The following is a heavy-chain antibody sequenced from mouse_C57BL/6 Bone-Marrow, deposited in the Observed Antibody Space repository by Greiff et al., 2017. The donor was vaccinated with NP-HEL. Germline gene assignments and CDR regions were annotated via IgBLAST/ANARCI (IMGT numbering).Heavy chain of an antibody. CDR3: ARVYYGSSPAWFAY. Sequence: EVKLVESGGGLVQPGGSLKLSCAASGFTFSDYYMYWVRQTPEKRLEWVAYLSNGGGSTYYPDTVKGRFTISRDNAKNTLYLQMSRLKSEDTAMYYCARVYYGSSPAWFAYWGQGTLVTVSA. CDR1: GFTFSDYY. J-gene: IGHJ3*01. D-gene: IGHD1-1*01. CDR2: LSNGGGST. V-gene: IGHV5-12*01.